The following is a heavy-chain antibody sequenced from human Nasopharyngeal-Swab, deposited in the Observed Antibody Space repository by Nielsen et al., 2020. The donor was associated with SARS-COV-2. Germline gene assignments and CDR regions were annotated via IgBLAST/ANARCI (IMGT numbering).Heavy chain of an antibody. V-gene: IGHV3-21*01. J-gene: IGHJ3*02. CDR2: ISSSSSYI. D-gene: IGHD4-17*01. CDR3: ARGRDYGDYRIGDAFDI. Sequence: WIRQPPGKGLEWVSSISSSSSYIYYADSVRGRFTISRDNAKNSLYLQMNGLRAEDTAVYYCARGRDYGDYRIGDAFDIWGQGTMVTVSS.